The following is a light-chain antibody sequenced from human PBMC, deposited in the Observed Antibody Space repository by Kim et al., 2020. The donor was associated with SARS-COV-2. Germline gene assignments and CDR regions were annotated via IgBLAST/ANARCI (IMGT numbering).Light chain of an antibody. CDR1: SIDVGGYNY. CDR2: DVS. V-gene: IGLV2-14*04. J-gene: IGLJ3*02. CDR3: SSYTSSSTWV. Sequence: GQSVTDACTGTSIDVGGYNYVSGYQQHPGKAPKLMIYDVSKRPSGVSNRFSGSKSGNTASLTISGLQAEDEADYYCSSYTSSSTWVFGGGTQLTVL.